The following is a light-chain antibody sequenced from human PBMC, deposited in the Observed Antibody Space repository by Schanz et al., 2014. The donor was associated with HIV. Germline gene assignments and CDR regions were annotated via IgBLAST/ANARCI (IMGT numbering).Light chain of an antibody. J-gene: IGLJ1*01. Sequence: QSALTQPASVSGSPGQSITISCTGSDSDVGGYNLVSWYQQNPGKVPKLLIFEGTKRPSGVSIRFSGSKSANTASLTISGLQAEDEADYYCCSYAGRSSYVFASGTKLTVL. CDR1: DSDVGGYNL. CDR3: CSYAGRSSYV. V-gene: IGLV2-23*01. CDR2: EGT.